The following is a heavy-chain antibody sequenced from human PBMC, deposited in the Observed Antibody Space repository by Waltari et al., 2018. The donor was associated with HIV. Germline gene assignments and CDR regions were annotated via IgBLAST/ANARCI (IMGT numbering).Heavy chain of an antibody. CDR2: GYYSGTT. V-gene: IGHV4-59*01. CDR1: GGAISSYH. Sequence: QVHLQESGPGLVKPSETLSLTCNVSGGAISSYHWTWIRQPPGKGLQWIGFGYYSGTTSYNPSLKSRVTISVDTSKNQLSLRLTSVTAADMAFYFCAGGDGYADHWGQGTLVTVS. CDR3: AGGDGYADH. J-gene: IGHJ4*02. D-gene: IGHD5-12*01.